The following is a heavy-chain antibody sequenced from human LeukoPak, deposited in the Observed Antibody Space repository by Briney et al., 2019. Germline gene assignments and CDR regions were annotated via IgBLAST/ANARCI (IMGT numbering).Heavy chain of an antibody. CDR3: ARWSDSQRAFVN. CDR1: GASMINYC. Sequence: SETLSLTCSVSGASMINYCWNWLRRPPGRGLEWIGYICHNGATNSYPSLKSRVTKSIDTSKNQFSLRLASVTASDTAVYFCARWSDSQRAFVNWGQGTQVTVSS. D-gene: IGHD4-23*01. CDR2: ICHNGAT. V-gene: IGHV4-59*01. J-gene: IGHJ4*02.